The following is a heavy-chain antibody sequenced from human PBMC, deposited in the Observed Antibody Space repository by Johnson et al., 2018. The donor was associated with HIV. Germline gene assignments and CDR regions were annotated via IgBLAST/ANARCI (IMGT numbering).Heavy chain of an antibody. Sequence: MQLVESGGGVVQPGGSLRLSCAASGFTFSSYGMHWVRQAPGKGLEWVAFIRYDGSNKYYADSVKGRFTISRDNSKNTLYLQMNSLRAEDTAVYYCAKIIGYSSGLEIWGQGTMVTVSS. J-gene: IGHJ3*02. CDR1: GFTFSSYG. CDR3: AKIIGYSSGLEI. V-gene: IGHV3-30*02. D-gene: IGHD6-19*01. CDR2: IRYDGSNK.